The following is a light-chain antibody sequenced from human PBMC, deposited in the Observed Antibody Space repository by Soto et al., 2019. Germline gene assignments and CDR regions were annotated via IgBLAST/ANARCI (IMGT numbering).Light chain of an antibody. CDR3: QVRDVWLS. Sequence: IVLTQSPATLSLSPGERAALSCRASQSVSTSLAWYQHKPGQAPRLFIYDASKRAPGIPARFSGSGSGTDFTLTISSLEPEDFAVYYCQVRDVWLSFGQGTKVEIK. CDR2: DAS. V-gene: IGKV3-11*01. CDR1: QSVSTS. J-gene: IGKJ1*01.